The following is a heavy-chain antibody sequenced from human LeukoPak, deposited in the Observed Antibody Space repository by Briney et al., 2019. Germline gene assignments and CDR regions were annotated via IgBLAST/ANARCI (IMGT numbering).Heavy chain of an antibody. CDR3: ARETYGATIIV. V-gene: IGHV1-69*13. J-gene: IGHJ4*02. D-gene: IGHD5-24*01. Sequence: SVKVSCKASGYTFTGYYMHWVRQAPGQGLEWMGGIIPIFSSTDYSQNFQGRVTITADESTSTAYMELISLTSEDTAVYYCARETYGATIIVWGQGTLVTVSS. CDR1: GYTFTGYY. CDR2: IIPIFSST.